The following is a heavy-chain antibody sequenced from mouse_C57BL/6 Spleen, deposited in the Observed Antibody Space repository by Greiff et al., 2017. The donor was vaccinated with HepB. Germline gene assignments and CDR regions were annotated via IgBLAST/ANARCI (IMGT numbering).Heavy chain of an antibody. CDR2: INPSSGYT. CDR3: ARGPIYYYGSSSSSYWYFDV. D-gene: IGHD1-1*01. CDR1: GYTFTSYT. V-gene: IGHV1-4*01. J-gene: IGHJ1*03. Sequence: VQLQQSGAELARPGASVKMSCKASGYTFTSYTMHWVKQRPGQGLEWIGYINPSSGYTKYNQKFKDKATLTADKSSSTAYMQLSSLTAEDSAVYYCARGPIYYYGSSSSSYWYFDVWGTGTTVTVAS.